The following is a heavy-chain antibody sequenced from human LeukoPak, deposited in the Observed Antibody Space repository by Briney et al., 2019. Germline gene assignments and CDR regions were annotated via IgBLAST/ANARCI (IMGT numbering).Heavy chain of an antibody. D-gene: IGHD3-10*01. V-gene: IGHV4-59*01. CDR1: GGSISSYY. J-gene: IGHJ2*01. Sequence: SETLSLTCTVSGGSISSYYWSWIRQPPGKGLEWIGYIYYSGSTNYNASLKSRVTISVDTSKNQFSLKLSSVTAADTAVYYCARVYGSGSSWYYDLWGRGTLVTVSS. CDR3: ARVYGSGSSWYYDL. CDR2: IYYSGST.